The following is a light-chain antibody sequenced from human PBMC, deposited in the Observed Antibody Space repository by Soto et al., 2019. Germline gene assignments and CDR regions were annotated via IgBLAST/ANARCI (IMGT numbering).Light chain of an antibody. CDR2: GAS. J-gene: IGKJ4*01. CDR3: QQYSTSRLT. Sequence: EIVLTQCPGTLCLSPGERATLSCRASQSVTSSYLAWYQQKPGQAPRLLISGASSRATGIPDRFSGSGSGTDFTLTISRLEPEDFAVYYCQQYSTSRLTFGGGTKVEIK. CDR1: QSVTSSY. V-gene: IGKV3-20*01.